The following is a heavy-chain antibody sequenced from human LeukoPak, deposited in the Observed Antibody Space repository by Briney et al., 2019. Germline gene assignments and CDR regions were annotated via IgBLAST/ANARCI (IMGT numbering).Heavy chain of an antibody. Sequence: SVKGSCKASAGTFSTYAISWVRQAPGQGLEWMGRTIPIVGIVKYAQKFQGRVTFTADKSTSTAYMELSSLRSEDTAVYYCAREAVVVVAADYYGMDVWGQGTTVTVSS. CDR1: AGTFSTYA. CDR3: AREAVVVVAADYYGMDV. CDR2: TIPIVGIV. D-gene: IGHD2-15*01. V-gene: IGHV1-69*04. J-gene: IGHJ6*02.